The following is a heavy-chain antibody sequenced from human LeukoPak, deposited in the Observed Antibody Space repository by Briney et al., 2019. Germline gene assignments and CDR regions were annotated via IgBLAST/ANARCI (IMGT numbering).Heavy chain of an antibody. J-gene: IGHJ6*02. CDR2: ISSSSSTI. V-gene: IGHV3-48*01. CDR1: GFTFSSYS. Sequence: GSLRLSCAASGFTFSSYSMNWVRQAPGKGLEWVSYISSSSSTIYYADSVKGRFTISRDNAKNSLYLQMNSLRAEDTAVYYCARSLTYYDFWSGYYIGGGYYYYGMDVWGQGTTVTVSS. CDR3: ARSLTYYDFWSGYYIGGGYYYYGMDV. D-gene: IGHD3-3*01.